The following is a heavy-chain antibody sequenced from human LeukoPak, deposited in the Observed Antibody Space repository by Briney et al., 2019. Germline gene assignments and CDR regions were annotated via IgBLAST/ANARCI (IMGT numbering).Heavy chain of an antibody. Sequence: PGGSLRLSCAASGFTFSSYEMNWVRQAPGKGLEWVSYISSSGSTIYYADSVKGRFTISRDNAKNSLYLQMNSLRAEDTAVYYCARDSGYSYGYRPGDYWGQGTLVTVSS. CDR2: ISSSGSTI. CDR1: GFTFSSYE. J-gene: IGHJ4*02. V-gene: IGHV3-48*03. CDR3: ARDSGYSYGYRPGDY. D-gene: IGHD5-18*01.